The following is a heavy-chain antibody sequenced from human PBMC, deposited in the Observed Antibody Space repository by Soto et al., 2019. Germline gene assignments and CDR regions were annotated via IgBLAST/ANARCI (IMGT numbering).Heavy chain of an antibody. D-gene: IGHD3-10*01. CDR2: IRYDGSDT. CDR3: ARDRFGGTEGTNWLDP. CDR1: GFKFNSYG. J-gene: IGHJ5*02. V-gene: IGHV3-33*01. Sequence: QEQLVQSGGGVVQPGRSLRLSCAASGFKFNSYGMHWVRQAPGKGLEWVAVIRYDGSDTSYGDSVKGRFTISRDNSKKXRHLQMSSLRVDDTAVYYCARDRFGGTEGTNWLDPWGQGSLVTVSS.